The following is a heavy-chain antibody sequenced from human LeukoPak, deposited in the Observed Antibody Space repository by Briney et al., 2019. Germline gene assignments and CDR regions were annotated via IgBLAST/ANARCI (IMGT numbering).Heavy chain of an antibody. V-gene: IGHV3-33*01. Sequence: PGGSPRLSCAASGFTFSSYGMHWVRQAPGKGLEWVAVIWYDGSNKYYADSVKGRFTISRDNSKNTLYLQMNSLRAEDTAVYYCASADPAARYWGQGTLVTVSS. CDR3: ASADPAARY. CDR1: GFTFSSYG. CDR2: IWYDGSNK. J-gene: IGHJ4*02. D-gene: IGHD6-25*01.